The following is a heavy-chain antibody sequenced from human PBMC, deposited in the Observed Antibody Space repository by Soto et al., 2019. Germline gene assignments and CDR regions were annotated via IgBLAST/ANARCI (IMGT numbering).Heavy chain of an antibody. D-gene: IGHD6-19*01. V-gene: IGHV3-66*01. Sequence: ESGGGLVQPGGSLRLSCAASGFTVSSNYMSWVRQAPGKGLEWVSILYSAGNTYYTDFVKGRFTISRDNFKNTLYLQMNSLRAEDTAVYFCARGAVAGISIFDYWGQGTLVTVSS. CDR3: ARGAVAGISIFDY. CDR2: LYSAGNT. CDR1: GFTVSSNY. J-gene: IGHJ4*02.